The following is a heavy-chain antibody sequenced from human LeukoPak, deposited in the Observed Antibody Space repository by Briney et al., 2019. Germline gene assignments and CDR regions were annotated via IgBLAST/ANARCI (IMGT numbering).Heavy chain of an antibody. CDR1: GASISSGDYY. CDR3: ARKDRLRVTDWFDS. J-gene: IGHJ5*01. CDR2: IDKHGYS. V-gene: IGHV4-31*11. Sequence: TLSLTCAVSGASISSGDYYWNWIRQHPGKGLEWIGYIDKHGYSDNNPSLQSRVTISIDTSKNEFSMKLTSVTVADTAVYYCARKDRLRVTDWFDSWGQGNRVTVS. D-gene: IGHD3-16*01.